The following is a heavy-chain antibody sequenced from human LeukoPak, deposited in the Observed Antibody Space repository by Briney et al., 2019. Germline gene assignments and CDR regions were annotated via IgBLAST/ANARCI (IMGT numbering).Heavy chain of an antibody. Sequence: PSETLSLTCTVSGGSISNGDYYWSWIRQPPGKGLEWIGSIYYSGSTYYNPSLKSRVTISVDTSKNQFSLKLSSVTAADTAVYYCARLGRRKTVLEPAVIDHWGQGTLVTVSS. V-gene: IGHV4-30-4*01. D-gene: IGHD2-8*01. CDR1: GGSISNGDYY. J-gene: IGHJ4*02. CDR3: ARLGRRKTVLEPAVIDH. CDR2: IYYSGST.